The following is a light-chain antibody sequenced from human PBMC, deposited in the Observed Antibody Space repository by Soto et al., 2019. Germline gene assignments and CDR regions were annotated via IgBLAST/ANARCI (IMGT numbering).Light chain of an antibody. J-gene: IGLJ3*02. CDR3: KSYTGINNWV. Sequence: QSVLTQPPSASGSPGQSVTISCTGTSSDVGGYNYVSWYQQHPGKVPKVMNYEVNKRPSGVPDRFSGSKSGNTASLTISGLQAEDEADYYCKSYTGINNWVFGGGTKLTVL. V-gene: IGLV2-8*01. CDR2: EVN. CDR1: SSDVGGYNY.